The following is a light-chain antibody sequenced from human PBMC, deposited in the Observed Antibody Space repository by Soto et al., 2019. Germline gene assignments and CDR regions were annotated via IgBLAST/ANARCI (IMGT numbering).Light chain of an antibody. J-gene: IGKJ4*01. CDR2: DAS. CDR3: QQTSSFPLA. Sequence: DIQMTQSPSSVSASVGDRVTITCRASQGITSWLAWYQQKPGRATKLLIYDASRLQSGVPSRFSGSGSGTDFTLTISSLQPEDFATYPCQQTSSFPLAFGGGTKVEIK. V-gene: IGKV1-12*01. CDR1: QGITSW.